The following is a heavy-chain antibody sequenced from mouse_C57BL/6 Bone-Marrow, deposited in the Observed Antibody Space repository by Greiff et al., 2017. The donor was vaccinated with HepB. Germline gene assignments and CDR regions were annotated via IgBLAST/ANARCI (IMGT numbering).Heavy chain of an antibody. J-gene: IGHJ4*01. CDR1: GFSLTSYG. Sequence: QVQLQQSGPGLVQPSQSLSITCTVSGFSLTSYGVHWVRQSPGKGLEWLGVIWSGGSTDYNAAFISRLSISKDNSKSQVFFKMNSLQADDTAIYYCARNDLYHSNYVGGFDYAMDYWGQGTSVTVSS. V-gene: IGHV2-2*01. D-gene: IGHD2-5*01. CDR2: IWSGGST. CDR3: ARNDLYHSNYVGGFDYAMDY.